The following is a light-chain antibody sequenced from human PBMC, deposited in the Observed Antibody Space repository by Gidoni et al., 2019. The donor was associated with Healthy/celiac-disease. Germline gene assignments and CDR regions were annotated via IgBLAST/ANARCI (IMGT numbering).Light chain of an antibody. V-gene: IGKV1-39*01. CDR1: QSISSY. J-gene: IGKJ4*01. CDR3: QQSYSTPRT. Sequence: DIQMTQSPSSLSASVGDRVTITCRESQSISSYLNWYQQKPGKAPKLLIYAASSLQSGVPSRFSGSGSGTDFTLTSSSLQPEDFATYYCQQSYSTPRTFGGGTKVEIK. CDR2: AAS.